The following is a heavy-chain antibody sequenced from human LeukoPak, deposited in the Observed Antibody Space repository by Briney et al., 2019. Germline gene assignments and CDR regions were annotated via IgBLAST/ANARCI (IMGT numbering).Heavy chain of an antibody. J-gene: IGHJ5*02. D-gene: IGHD2-2*02. CDR2: IYPGDSDT. Sequence: ASVKVSCKGSGYSFTSYWIGWVRQMPGKGLEWMGIIYPGDSDTRYSPSFQGQVTISADKSISTAYLQWSSLKASDTAMYYCARPYCFSTNCYTIDPWGQGTLVTVSS. CDR1: GYSFTSYW. V-gene: IGHV5-51*01. CDR3: ARPYCFSTNCYTIDP.